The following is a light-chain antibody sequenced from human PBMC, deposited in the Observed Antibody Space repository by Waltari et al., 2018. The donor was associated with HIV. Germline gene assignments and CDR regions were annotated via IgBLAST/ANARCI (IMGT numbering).Light chain of an antibody. CDR2: LNSDGSH. CDR3: QTWGAGIVV. Sequence: QLVLPQSPSASASLGASVKLTCTLSSAHSIYAIPWHPQQPEQGPRYLMKLNSDGSHRKGDGIPDRFSGSASGAERYLTISNVQSEDEGTYYCQTWGAGIVVFGGGTRLSVL. V-gene: IGLV4-69*01. J-gene: IGLJ2*01. CDR1: SAHSIYA.